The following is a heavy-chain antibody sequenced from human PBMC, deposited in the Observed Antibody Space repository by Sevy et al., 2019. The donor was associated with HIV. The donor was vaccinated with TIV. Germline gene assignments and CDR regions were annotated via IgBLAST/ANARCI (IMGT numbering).Heavy chain of an antibody. CDR1: GYTFTSYA. J-gene: IGHJ4*02. CDR2: INPGNGNT. CDR3: ARSVIPTAILDY. Sequence: ASVKVCCKASGYTFTSYAIHWVRQAPGQRLEWMGWINPGNGNTKYSQKFQGRVTITRDTSASTTYMELSSLRSEDTAVYYCARSVIPTAILDYWGRGTLVTVSS. D-gene: IGHD2-2*01. V-gene: IGHV1-3*01.